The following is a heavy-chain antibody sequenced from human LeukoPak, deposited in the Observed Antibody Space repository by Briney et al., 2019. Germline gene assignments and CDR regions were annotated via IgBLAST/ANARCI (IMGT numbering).Heavy chain of an antibody. CDR1: GFTFSSYA. CDR3: ARDQGSYLSLYYFDY. Sequence: PGGSLRLSCAASGFTFSSYAMHWVRQAPGKGLEWVAVISYDGGNKYYADSVKGRFTISRDNTKNTLYLQMNSLRAEDTAVYYCARDQGSYLSLYYFDYWGQGTLVTVSS. J-gene: IGHJ4*02. CDR2: ISYDGGNK. V-gene: IGHV3-30-3*01. D-gene: IGHD1-26*01.